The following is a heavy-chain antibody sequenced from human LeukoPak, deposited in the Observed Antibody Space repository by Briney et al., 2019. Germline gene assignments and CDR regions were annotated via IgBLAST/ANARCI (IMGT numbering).Heavy chain of an antibody. CDR2: ISSSSSYI. CDR1: GFTFSSYS. D-gene: IGHD2-15*01. J-gene: IGHJ4*02. V-gene: IGHV3-21*01. CDR3: ARAARDCSGGSRPYYFDY. Sequence: PGGSLRLSCAASGFTFSSYSMNWVRQAPGKGLEWVSSISSSSSYIYYADSVKGRFTISRDNAKNSLYLQMNSLRAEDTAVYYCARAARDCSGGSRPYYFDYWGQGTLVTVSS.